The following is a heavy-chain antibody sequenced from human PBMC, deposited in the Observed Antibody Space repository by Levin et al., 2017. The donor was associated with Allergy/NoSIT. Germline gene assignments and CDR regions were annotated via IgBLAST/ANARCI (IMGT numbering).Heavy chain of an antibody. CDR2: ISSDGSST. D-gene: IGHD3-16*01. V-gene: IGHV3-74*01. J-gene: IGHJ4*02. CDR3: AKGGSKAIDY. Sequence: ESLKISCAASGFTFNNYWMHWVRQAPGKGLVWVSRISSDGSSTSYADSVKGRFTISRDNAKNTLYLQMNSLRAEDTAVYYCAKGGSKAIDYWGQGTLVTVSS. CDR1: GFTFNNYW.